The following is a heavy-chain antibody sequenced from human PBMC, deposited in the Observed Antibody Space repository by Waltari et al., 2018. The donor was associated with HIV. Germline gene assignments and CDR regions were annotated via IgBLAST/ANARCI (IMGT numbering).Heavy chain of an antibody. J-gene: IGHJ4*02. CDR2: IYYSGRT. V-gene: IGHV4-31*03. D-gene: IGHD5-18*01. CDR3: ARGGYSYGSSFDY. Sequence: QVQLQESGPGLVKPSQTLSLTCTVSGGSISSGGYYWSCIRQHPGKGLEWIGYIYYSGRTHYKPYLKRRVTISGEKSKNQFSLKLSSGNSADTAVYYWARGGYSYGSSFDYWGQGTLVNVSS. CDR1: GGSISSGGYY.